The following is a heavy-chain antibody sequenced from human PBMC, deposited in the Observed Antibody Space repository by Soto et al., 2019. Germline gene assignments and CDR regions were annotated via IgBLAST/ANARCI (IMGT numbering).Heavy chain of an antibody. J-gene: IGHJ5*02. Sequence: SVKVSCKASGGTFSSYAISWVRQAPGQGLEWMGGIIPIFGTANYAQKFQGRVTITADESTSTAYMELSSLRSEDTAVYYCARTNYDFWSGYYFNWFDPWGQGTLVTVS. V-gene: IGHV1-69*13. CDR2: IIPIFGTA. CDR1: GGTFSSYA. D-gene: IGHD3-3*01. CDR3: ARTNYDFWSGYYFNWFDP.